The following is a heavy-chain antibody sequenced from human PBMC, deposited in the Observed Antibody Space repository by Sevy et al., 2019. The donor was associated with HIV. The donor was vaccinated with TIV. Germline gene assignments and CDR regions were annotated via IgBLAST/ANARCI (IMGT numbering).Heavy chain of an antibody. D-gene: IGHD5-12*01. CDR1: GFSFSSSW. J-gene: IGHJ4*02. CDR3: GRDWGYSVDY. Sequence: GGSLRLSCAASGFSFSSSWMAWVRQAPGRGLEYVAIIKDDGSDKNYVNSVRGRFTISRDNAKNSLYLQMNSLRAEDTAVYYCGRDWGYSVDYWGQGTMVTVSS. V-gene: IGHV3-7*03. CDR2: IKDDGSDK.